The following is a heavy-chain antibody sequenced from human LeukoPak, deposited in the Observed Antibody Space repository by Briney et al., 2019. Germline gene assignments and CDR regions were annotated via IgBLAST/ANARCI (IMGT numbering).Heavy chain of an antibody. J-gene: IGHJ4*02. Sequence: GGSLRLSCAASGFTVSSNYMTWVRQAPGKGLEWVSIIYSGGRTYYADSVKGRFTISRDNAKNSLYLQMDSLRAEDTAVYYCATKATPARANPFDYWGQGTLATVSS. D-gene: IGHD2-15*01. CDR1: GFTVSSNY. V-gene: IGHV3-53*01. CDR3: ATKATPARANPFDY. CDR2: IYSGGRT.